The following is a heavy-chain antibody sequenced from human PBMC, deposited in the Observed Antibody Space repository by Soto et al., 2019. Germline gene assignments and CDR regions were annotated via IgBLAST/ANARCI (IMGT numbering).Heavy chain of an antibody. Sequence: GGSLRLSCAASGFTFSSYAMSWVRQAPGKGLEWVSAISGSGGSTYYGDSVKGRFTISRDNSKNTLYLQMNSLRAEDTAVYYCAKDQGSSWYEIDYWGQGTLVTVSS. CDR3: AKDQGSSWYEIDY. CDR1: GFTFSSYA. V-gene: IGHV3-23*01. D-gene: IGHD6-13*01. J-gene: IGHJ4*02. CDR2: ISGSGGST.